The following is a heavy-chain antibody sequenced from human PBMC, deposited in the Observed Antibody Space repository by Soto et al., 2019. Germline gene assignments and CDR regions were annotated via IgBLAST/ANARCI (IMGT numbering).Heavy chain of an antibody. CDR2: INHSGST. CDR3: ARTGNPTYYYYYMDV. CDR1: GGSFSGYY. V-gene: IGHV4-34*01. J-gene: IGHJ6*03. Sequence: SETLSLTCAVYGGSFSGYYWSWIRQPPGKGLEWIGEINHSGSTNYNPSLKSRVTISVDTSKNQFSLKLSSVTAADTAVYYCARTGNPTYYYYYMDVWGKGTTVTVSS.